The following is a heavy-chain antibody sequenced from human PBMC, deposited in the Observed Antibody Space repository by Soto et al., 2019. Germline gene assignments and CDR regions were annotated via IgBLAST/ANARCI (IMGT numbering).Heavy chain of an antibody. D-gene: IGHD1-26*01. CDR1: GITLSSYA. Sequence: PGGSLRLSCAASGITLSSYAMSWVRQAPGKGLEWVSYISSSGSTIYYADSVKGRFTISRDNAKNSLYLQMNSLRAEDTAVYYCARESSGSYVYWGQGTLVTVSS. CDR3: ARESSGSYVY. V-gene: IGHV3-48*04. J-gene: IGHJ4*02. CDR2: ISSSGSTI.